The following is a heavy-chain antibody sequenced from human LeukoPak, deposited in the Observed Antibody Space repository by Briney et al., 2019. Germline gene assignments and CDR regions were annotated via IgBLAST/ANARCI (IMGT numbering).Heavy chain of an antibody. V-gene: IGHV4-38-2*02. CDR2: IHHSGST. CDR1: GYSISSGYY. D-gene: IGHD3-3*01. Sequence: SETLSLTCTVSGYSISSGYYWGWIRQPPGKGLEWIGSIHHSGSTYYNPSLKSRVTISVDTSKNQFSLKLSSVTAADTAVYYCARVGFITIFGVVIIREVGLLYFDYWGQGTLVTVSS. J-gene: IGHJ4*02. CDR3: ARVGFITIFGVVIIREVGLLYFDY.